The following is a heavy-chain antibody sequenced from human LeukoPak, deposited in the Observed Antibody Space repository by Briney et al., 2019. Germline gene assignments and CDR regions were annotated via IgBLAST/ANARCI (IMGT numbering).Heavy chain of an antibody. CDR2: IWYDGSNK. CDR1: GFTFSSYG. J-gene: IGHJ4*02. V-gene: IGHV3-33*01. CDR3: ARDHPYQAGDITSFYFDY. Sequence: GGSLRLSCAASGFTFSSYGMHWVRQAPGKGLEWVAVIWYDGSNKYYADSVKGRFTISRDNSKNTLYLQMNSLRAEDTAVYYCARDHPYQAGDITSFYFDYWGQGTLVTVSS. D-gene: IGHD3-10*01.